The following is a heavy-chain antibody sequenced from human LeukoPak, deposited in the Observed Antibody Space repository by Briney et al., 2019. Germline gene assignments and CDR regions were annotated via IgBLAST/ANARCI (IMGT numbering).Heavy chain of an antibody. CDR2: ISGSGGST. Sequence: GGSLRLSCAASGFTFSSYAMSWVRQAPGKGLEWVSAISGSGGSTYYADSVKGRFTISRDNSKNTLYLQMNSLRAEDTAVYYCARAEEGSSWYYFDYWGQGTLVTVSS. D-gene: IGHD6-13*01. V-gene: IGHV3-23*01. J-gene: IGHJ4*02. CDR3: ARAEEGSSWYYFDY. CDR1: GFTFSSYA.